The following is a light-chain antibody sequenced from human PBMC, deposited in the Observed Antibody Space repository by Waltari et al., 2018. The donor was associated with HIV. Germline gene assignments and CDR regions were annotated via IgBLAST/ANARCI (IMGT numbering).Light chain of an antibody. CDR3: AAWDDSLNVWV. V-gene: IGLV1-44*01. J-gene: IGLJ3*02. CDR2: SND. Sequence: QSVLTQPPSASGTPGQMFTISFPGGSSYIGIKTVAWYQQLPGTAPKLLIYSNDQRPSGIPDRFSGSKSGTSASLAISGLQSEDEADYYCAAWDDSLNVWVFGGGTKLTVL. CDR1: SSYIGIKT.